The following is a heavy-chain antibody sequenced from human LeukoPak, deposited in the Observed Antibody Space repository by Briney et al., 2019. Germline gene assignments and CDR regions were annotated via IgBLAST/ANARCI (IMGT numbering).Heavy chain of an antibody. V-gene: IGHV3-23*01. J-gene: IGHJ4*02. CDR1: GFTFSSYA. Sequence: AGGSLRLSCAASGFTFSSYAMSRVRQAPGKGLEWVSAISGSGGSTYYADSVKGRFTISRDNSKNTLYLQMNSLRAEDTAVYYCAKEVIVGVSFDYWGQGTLVTVSS. CDR3: AKEVIVGVSFDY. CDR2: ISGSGGST. D-gene: IGHD1-26*01.